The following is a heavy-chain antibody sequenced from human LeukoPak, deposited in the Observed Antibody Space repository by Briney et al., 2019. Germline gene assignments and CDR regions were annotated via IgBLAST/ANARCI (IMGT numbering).Heavy chain of an antibody. CDR2: ISYDGSNK. D-gene: IGHD6-19*01. CDR3: ARDPPDSYSSGWLDY. J-gene: IGHJ4*02. CDR1: GFTFSSYA. V-gene: IGHV3-30-3*01. Sequence: GGSLRLSCAASGFTFSSYAMHWVRQAPGRGLEWVAVISYDGSNKYYADSVKGRFTISRDNSKNTLYLQMNSLRAEDTAVYYCARDPPDSYSSGWLDYWGQGTLVTVSS.